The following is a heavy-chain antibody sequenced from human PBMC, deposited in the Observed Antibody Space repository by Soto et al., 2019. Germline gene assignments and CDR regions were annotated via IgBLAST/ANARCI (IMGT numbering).Heavy chain of an antibody. Sequence: PSETLSLTCSVSGGSISSTNYYWDWIRQPPGKGLEWIGSIYYRGTTYYNPSLKSRVTISVDTPKNQFSLRLSSVTAADTAVYYCSLGFSYDSSSYYYPGGSWGQGTRVTVSS. D-gene: IGHD3-22*01. CDR1: GGSISSTNYY. V-gene: IGHV4-39*01. J-gene: IGHJ5*02. CDR3: SLGFSYDSSSYYYPGGS. CDR2: IYYRGTT.